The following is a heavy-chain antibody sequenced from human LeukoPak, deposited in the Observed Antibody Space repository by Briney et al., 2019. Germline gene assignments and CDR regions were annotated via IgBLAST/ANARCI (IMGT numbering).Heavy chain of an antibody. CDR1: GFTVSSNY. V-gene: IGHV3-53*01. CDR3: ARDYLRTTVTAPWYFDL. J-gene: IGHJ2*01. CDR2: IYSGGST. D-gene: IGHD4-17*01. Sequence: GGSLRLSCAASGFTVSSNYMSWVRQAPGKGVEWVSIIYSGGSTFYADSVKGRFTISRDNAKNSLYLQMNSLRAEDTAVYYCARDYLRTTVTAPWYFDLWGRGTLVTVSS.